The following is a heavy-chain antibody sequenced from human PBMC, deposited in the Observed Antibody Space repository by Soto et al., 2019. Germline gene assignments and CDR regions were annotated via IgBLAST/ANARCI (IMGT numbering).Heavy chain of an antibody. D-gene: IGHD6-13*01. CDR2: ISSGGSSK. J-gene: IGHJ4*02. V-gene: IGHV3-11*01. Sequence: QVQLVESGGGLVKPGGSLRLSCTASGIIFSDYYMNWIRQAPGKGLEWISDISSGGSSKHYADSVKGRFTIPRDNAKTSLCLQMNSLRADDTAVYYCARGAAAGGNFDYWGQGTLVTVSS. CDR3: ARGAAAGGNFDY. CDR1: GIIFSDYY.